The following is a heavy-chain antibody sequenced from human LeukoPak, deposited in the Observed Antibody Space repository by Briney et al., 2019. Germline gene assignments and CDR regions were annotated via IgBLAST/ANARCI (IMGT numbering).Heavy chain of an antibody. Sequence: ASVKVSCKASGYTFTSYYMHWVRQAPGQGLEWMGIINPSGGSTRYAQKFQDRVTMTRDMSTSTVYMELSSLRSEDTAVYYCARFHYDSSGYSSHWGQGTLVTVSS. CDR1: GYTFTSYY. CDR3: ARFHYDSSGYSSH. D-gene: IGHD3-22*01. V-gene: IGHV1-46*01. CDR2: INPSGGST. J-gene: IGHJ4*02.